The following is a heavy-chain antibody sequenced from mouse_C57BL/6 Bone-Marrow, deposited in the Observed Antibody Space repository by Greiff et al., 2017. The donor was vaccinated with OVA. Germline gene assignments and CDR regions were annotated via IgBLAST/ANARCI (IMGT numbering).Heavy chain of an antibody. CDR3: ARFVYSNYDWYFDV. J-gene: IGHJ1*03. V-gene: IGHV1-64*01. D-gene: IGHD2-5*01. CDR1: GYTFTSYW. CDR2: IHPNSGST. Sequence: QFQLQQPGAELVKPGASVKLSCKASGYTFTSYWMHWVKQRPGQGLEWIGMIHPNSGSTNYNEKFKSKATLTVDKSSSTAYMQLSSLTSEDSAVYYCARFVYSNYDWYFDVWGTGTTVTVSS.